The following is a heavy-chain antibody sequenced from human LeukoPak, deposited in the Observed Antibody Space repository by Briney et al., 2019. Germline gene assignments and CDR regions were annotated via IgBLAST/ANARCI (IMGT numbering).Heavy chain of an antibody. J-gene: IGHJ4*02. CDR1: GGSISSYY. D-gene: IGHD3-22*01. CDR2: IYYSGST. V-gene: IGHV4-59*08. Sequence: SETLSLTCTVSGGSISSYYWSWIRQPPGKGLEWIGYIYYSGSTNYNPSLKSRVTISVDTSKNQFSLKLSSVTAADTAVYYCARSPYYYDSSGYYHFDYWGQGTLVTVSS. CDR3: ARSPYYYDSSGYYHFDY.